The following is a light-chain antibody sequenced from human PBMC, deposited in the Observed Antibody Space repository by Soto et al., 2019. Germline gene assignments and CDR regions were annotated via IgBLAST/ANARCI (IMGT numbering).Light chain of an antibody. V-gene: IGKV3-20*01. J-gene: IGKJ2*01. CDR3: QQYGSSPYT. CDR2: GAS. CDR1: QSVSSSF. Sequence: ENVLTQSPGTLYLSPGERATLSCRASQSVSSSFLAWLQQKPGQAPRLIIYGASSRGSGIPDRFSGSGSGPDFTLTISRLEPEDFAVDYCQQYGSSPYTFGQGTKLEIK.